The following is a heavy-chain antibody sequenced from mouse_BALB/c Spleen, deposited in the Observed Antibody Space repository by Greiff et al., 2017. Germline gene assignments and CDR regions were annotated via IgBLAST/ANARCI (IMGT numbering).Heavy chain of an antibody. CDR1: GDSITSGY. CDR3: ARFRDYYGPSGAMDY. V-gene: IGHV3-8*02. D-gene: IGHD1-1*01. J-gene: IGHJ4*01. Sequence: EVKLMESGPSLVKPSQTLSLTCSVTGDSITSGYWNWIRKFPGNKLEYMGYISYSGSTYYNPSLKSRISITRDTSKNQYYLQLNSVTTEDTATYYCARFRDYYGPSGAMDYWGQGTSVTVSS. CDR2: ISYSGST.